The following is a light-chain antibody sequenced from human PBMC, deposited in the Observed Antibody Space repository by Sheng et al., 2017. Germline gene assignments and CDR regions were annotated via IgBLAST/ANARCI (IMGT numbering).Light chain of an antibody. CDR2: CV. Sequence: EIVLTQSPGTLSLSLGERATLSCRASQSISSSHLAWYQQKPGQGSQGSLILWCVHQGHCYPQPGSRGRGVWDRVRLVTISSLQSEDFAVYFCQQFGRTFGPGTTVD. V-gene: IGKV3-20*01. CDR1: QSISSSH. J-gene: IGKJ3*01. CDR3: QQFGRT.